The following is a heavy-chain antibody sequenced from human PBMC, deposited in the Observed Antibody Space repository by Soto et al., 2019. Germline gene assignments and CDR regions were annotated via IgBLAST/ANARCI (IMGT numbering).Heavy chain of an antibody. CDR2: VYYNGDT. Sequence: QVQLQESGPGLLKPSETLSLTCAVSGASVSSYYWSWIRQPPGKGLEWIGYVYYNGDTKYNPTLKSRVTISLDTSKNQFSLKLNSVTTADTAVYFCARDRYSSSPDFDYWGQGTLVNVSS. CDR1: GASVSSYY. V-gene: IGHV4-59*02. CDR3: ARDRYSSSPDFDY. J-gene: IGHJ4*02. D-gene: IGHD6-6*01.